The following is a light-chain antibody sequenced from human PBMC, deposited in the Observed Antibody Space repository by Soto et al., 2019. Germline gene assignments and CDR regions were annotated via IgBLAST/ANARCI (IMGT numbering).Light chain of an antibody. CDR1: QSVSSSY. CDR2: DAS. V-gene: IGKV3D-20*01. Sequence: EIVLTQSPATLSLSPGERATLSCGASQSVSSSYLAWYQQKPGLAPMLLIYDASSRATGSPDRVSGSVSGTDCPLTISRLEPDDFAVYYCRQYGSSPPFTFGPGTKVDIK. J-gene: IGKJ3*01. CDR3: RQYGSSPPFT.